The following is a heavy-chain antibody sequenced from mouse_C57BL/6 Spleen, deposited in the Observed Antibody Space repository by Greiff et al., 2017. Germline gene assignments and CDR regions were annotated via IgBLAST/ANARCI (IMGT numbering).Heavy chain of an antibody. CDR3: ARIYYDYAYYFDY. J-gene: IGHJ2*01. CDR1: GYTFTSYW. CDR2: IHPNSGST. Sequence: VQLQQPGAELVKPGASVKLSCKASGYTFTSYWMHWVKQRPGQGLEWIGMIHPNSGSTNYNEKFKSKATLTVDKSSSTAYMQLSSLTSEDSAVYYCARIYYDYAYYFDYWGQGTTLTVSS. D-gene: IGHD2-4*01. V-gene: IGHV1-64*01.